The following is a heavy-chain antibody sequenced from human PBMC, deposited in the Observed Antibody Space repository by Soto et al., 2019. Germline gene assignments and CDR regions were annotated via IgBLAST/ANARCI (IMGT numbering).Heavy chain of an antibody. J-gene: IGHJ4*02. CDR3: ATSRIVATIAFDH. V-gene: IGHV4-30-4*01. CDR1: GCSISSGDYY. D-gene: IGHD5-12*01. CDR2: IYYSGST. Sequence: SETLSLTCTVSGCSISSGDYYWSWIRQPPGKGLEWIGYIYYSGSTYYNPSLKSRVTISVDTSKNQFSLKLSSVTAADTAVYYCATSRIVATIAFDHWGQGTLVTVSS.